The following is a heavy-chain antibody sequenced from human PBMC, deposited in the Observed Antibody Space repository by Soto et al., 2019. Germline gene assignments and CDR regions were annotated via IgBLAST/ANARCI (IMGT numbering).Heavy chain of an antibody. CDR3: ARGGPTSPYRRSWTFDC. Sequence: SQTLSLTCAISGDSVSGNSAAWNWIRQSPSRGLEWLGRTYYRSKWYNDYAVSVKGRITINPDTSKNQFSLQLNSVTPEDTAVYYCARGGPTSPYRRSWTFDCWGQGTLVTVSS. V-gene: IGHV6-1*01. CDR2: TYYRSKWYN. J-gene: IGHJ4*02. CDR1: GDSVSGNSAA. D-gene: IGHD6-13*01.